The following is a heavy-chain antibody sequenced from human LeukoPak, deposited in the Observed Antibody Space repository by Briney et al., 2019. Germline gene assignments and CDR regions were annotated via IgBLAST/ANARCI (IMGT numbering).Heavy chain of an antibody. Sequence: GGSLRLSCGASGFTFDDYWMSWVRQAPGQGLEWVANINQDGSEKYYLDSAKGRFTISRDNARNSLYLQVNSLRAEDTAVYYCARVFSSSWYSYYFDYWGQGTLVTVSS. CDR1: GFTFDDYW. CDR2: INQDGSEK. D-gene: IGHD6-13*01. CDR3: ARVFSSSWYSYYFDY. J-gene: IGHJ4*02. V-gene: IGHV3-7*01.